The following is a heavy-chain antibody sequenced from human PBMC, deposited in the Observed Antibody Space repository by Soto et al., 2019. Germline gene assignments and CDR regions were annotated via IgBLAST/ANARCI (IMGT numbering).Heavy chain of an antibody. V-gene: IGHV3-15*01. CDR1: GFIFSNAW. Sequence: LRLSCAASGFIFSNAWMSWARQAPGKGLEWVGRIKSKADGGTTNYAAPVKGRFKISRDGSKNTLYLQMNGLKTEDTAVYYCTTGWSSKDYWGEGTPVTVS. J-gene: IGHJ4*02. CDR2: IKSKADGGTT. D-gene: IGHD3-3*01. CDR3: TTGWSSKDY.